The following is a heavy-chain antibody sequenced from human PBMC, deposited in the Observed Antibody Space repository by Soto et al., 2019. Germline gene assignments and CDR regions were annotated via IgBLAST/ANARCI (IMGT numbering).Heavy chain of an antibody. CDR2: IYYSGST. CDR1: RGSINSGGYY. D-gene: IGHD1-1*01. V-gene: IGHV4-31*03. Sequence: QVQLQASGPGLVKPSQTLSLTCTVSRGSINSGGYYWSWIRQHPGEGLEWIGNIYYSGSTYYNPSLKSRLTISVDTSKNQFSLRLTSVTAADTAVYYCARVDWNVRYYYAMDVWGQGTTVTVSS. CDR3: ARVDWNVRYYYAMDV. J-gene: IGHJ6*02.